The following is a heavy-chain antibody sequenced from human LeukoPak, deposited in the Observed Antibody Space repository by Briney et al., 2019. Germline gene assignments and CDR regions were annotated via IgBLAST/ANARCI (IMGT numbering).Heavy chain of an antibody. CDR2: ISYDGSNT. D-gene: IGHD3-22*01. Sequence: GGSLRLSCAASGFTFSSYAMHWVRQAPGKGLEWVAVISYDGSNTYYADSVKGRSTISRDNSKNTLYLQMNSLRAEDMAVYYCARDETSYDSSGALGYWGQGTLVTVSS. J-gene: IGHJ4*02. V-gene: IGHV3-30*04. CDR3: ARDETSYDSSGALGY. CDR1: GFTFSSYA.